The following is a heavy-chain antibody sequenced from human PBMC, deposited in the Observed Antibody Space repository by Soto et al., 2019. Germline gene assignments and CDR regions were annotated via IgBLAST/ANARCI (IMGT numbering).Heavy chain of an antibody. Sequence: ASVKVSCKASGGTFSSYAISWVRQAPGQGLEWMGGIIPIFGTANYAQKFQGRVTITADKSTSTAYMELSSLRSEDTAVYYCARDGSGWSLEEPYFDYWGQGPLVTVSS. CDR2: IIPIFGTA. D-gene: IGHD6-19*01. CDR3: ARDGSGWSLEEPYFDY. V-gene: IGHV1-69*06. CDR1: GGTFSSYA. J-gene: IGHJ4*02.